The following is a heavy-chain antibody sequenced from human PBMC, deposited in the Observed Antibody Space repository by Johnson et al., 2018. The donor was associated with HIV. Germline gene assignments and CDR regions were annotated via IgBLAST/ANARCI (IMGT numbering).Heavy chain of an antibody. CDR1: GFTVSGNY. D-gene: IGHD1-26*01. V-gene: IGHV3-66*01. J-gene: IGHJ3*01. Sequence: EVQLVESGGGLVQPGGSLILSCAASGFTVSGNYMTWVRQAPGKGLEWVSVIFSGGSTYYAGFVKGRFTISRDNSKNTLYLQVSSLRADDTAVYYCARDWEGYAFDVWGQGTMVTVSS. CDR2: IFSGGST. CDR3: ARDWEGYAFDV.